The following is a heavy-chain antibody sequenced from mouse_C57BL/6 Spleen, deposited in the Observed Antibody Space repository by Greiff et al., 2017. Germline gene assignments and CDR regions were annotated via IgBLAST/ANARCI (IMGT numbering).Heavy chain of an antibody. CDR3: ARWGYGSSYRFAY. V-gene: IGHV1-53*01. CDR2: INPSNGGT. D-gene: IGHD1-1*01. CDR1: GYTFTSYW. J-gene: IGHJ3*01. Sequence: VKLQESGTELVKPGASVKLSCKASGYTFTSYWMHWVKQRPGQGLEWIGNINPSNGGTNYNEKFKSKATLTVDKSSSTAYMQLSSLTSEDSAVYYCARWGYGSSYRFAYWGQGTLVTVSA.